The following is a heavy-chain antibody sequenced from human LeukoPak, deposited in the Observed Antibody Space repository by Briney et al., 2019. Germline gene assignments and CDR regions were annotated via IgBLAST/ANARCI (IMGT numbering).Heavy chain of an antibody. CDR1: GGSISSYY. V-gene: IGHV4-59*01. CDR2: IYYSGST. Sequence: SETLSLTCTVSGGSISSYYWRWIRQPPGKGLEWIGYIYYSGSTNYNPSLKSRVTISVDTSKNQFSLKLSSVTAADTAVYYCASGDYDDYFDYWGRGTLVTVSS. J-gene: IGHJ4*02. D-gene: IGHD4-17*01. CDR3: ASGDYDDYFDY.